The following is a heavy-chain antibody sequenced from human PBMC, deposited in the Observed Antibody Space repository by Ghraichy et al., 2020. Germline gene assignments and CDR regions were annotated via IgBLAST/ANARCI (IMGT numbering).Heavy chain of an antibody. Sequence: SGPTLVKPTQTLTLTCTFSGFSLSTSGVGVGWIRQSPGKALEWLALNYWNDDRRYSPSLRSRLTITKDTSKNQVVLTMTNMDPVDTATYYCAQTHGSGSYFDYWGQGTVVTISS. CDR1: GFSLSTSGVG. CDR2: NYWNDDR. J-gene: IGHJ4*02. CDR3: AQTHGSGSYFDY. V-gene: IGHV2-5*01. D-gene: IGHD3-10*01.